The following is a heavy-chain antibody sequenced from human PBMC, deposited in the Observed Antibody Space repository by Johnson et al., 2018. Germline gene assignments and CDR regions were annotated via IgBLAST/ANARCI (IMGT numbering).Heavy chain of an antibody. V-gene: IGHV3-23*01. D-gene: IGHD6-19*01. CDR2: IAGSGGST. J-gene: IGHJ5*02. CDR1: GFTFSSYA. Sequence: VQLQESGGGLVQPGGSLRLSCAASGFTFSSYAMNWVRQAPGKGLEWVSTIAGSGGSTCYADSVQVRFTISRDNSKNTLSLQMNSLRAEDTAVYNCAKGHASAWYGGNWFDPWGQGTLLTVSS. CDR3: AKGHASAWYGGNWFDP.